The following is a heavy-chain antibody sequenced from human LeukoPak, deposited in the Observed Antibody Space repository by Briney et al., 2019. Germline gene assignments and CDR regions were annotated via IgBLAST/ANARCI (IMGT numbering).Heavy chain of an antibody. Sequence: HGGSLRLSCAASGFTFSSYSMNWVRQAPGKGLEWVSSISSGSSYIYYADSVKGRFTISRDNSKNTLYLQMNSLRAEDTAVYYCARPKSRATLGGDAFDIWGQGTMVTVSS. CDR2: ISSGSSYI. CDR1: GFTFSSYS. J-gene: IGHJ3*02. V-gene: IGHV3-21*01. D-gene: IGHD1-26*01. CDR3: ARPKSRATLGGDAFDI.